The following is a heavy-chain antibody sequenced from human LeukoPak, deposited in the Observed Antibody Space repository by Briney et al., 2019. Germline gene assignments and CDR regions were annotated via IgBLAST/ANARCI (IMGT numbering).Heavy chain of an antibody. J-gene: IGHJ4*02. Sequence: EASVKVSCKASGYTFTSYGISWVRQAPGQGLEWMGWISAYNGNTNYAQKLQGRVTMTTDTSTSTAYMELRSLRSDDTAVYYCARACLDSSGWRCFGYWGQGTLVTVSS. CDR2: ISAYNGNT. CDR3: ARACLDSSGWRCFGY. D-gene: IGHD6-19*01. CDR1: GYTFTSYG. V-gene: IGHV1-18*01.